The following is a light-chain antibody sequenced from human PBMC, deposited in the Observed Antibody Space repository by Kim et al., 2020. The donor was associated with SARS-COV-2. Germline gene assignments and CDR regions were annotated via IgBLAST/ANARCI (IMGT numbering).Light chain of an antibody. CDR2: GAS. J-gene: IGKJ2*03. V-gene: IGKV3-20*01. CDR3: QQYGRG. Sequence: EIVLTQSPGTLSLSPGERATLSCRASQSVSSSYLAWYQQKPGQAPRLLIYGASSRATGIPDRFSGSGSGTDFTLTISRLEPEDFAVYYCQQYGRGFGQGTKLEI. CDR1: QSVSSSY.